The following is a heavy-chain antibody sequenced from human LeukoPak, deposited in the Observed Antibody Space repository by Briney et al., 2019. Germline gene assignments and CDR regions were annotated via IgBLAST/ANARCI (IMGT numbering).Heavy chain of an antibody. CDR3: ATGRKYYYDSSGYYP. D-gene: IGHD3-22*01. CDR1: GGSFSGYY. J-gene: IGHJ5*02. Sequence: SETLSLTCAVYGGSFSGYYWSWIRQPPGKGLEWIGEINHSGSTNYNPSLKSRVTISVDTSKNQFSLKLSSVTAADTAVYYCATGRKYYYDSSGYYPWGQGTLVTVSS. CDR2: INHSGST. V-gene: IGHV4-34*01.